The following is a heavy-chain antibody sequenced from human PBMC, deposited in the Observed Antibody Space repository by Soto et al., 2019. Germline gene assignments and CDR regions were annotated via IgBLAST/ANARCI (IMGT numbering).Heavy chain of an antibody. D-gene: IGHD3-22*01. V-gene: IGHV1-69*04. CDR2: IIPILGIA. J-gene: IGHJ4*02. CDR3: ARGLEVDYDSSGYYLDDY. CDR1: GYAFTSYD. Sequence: EASVKVSCKASGYAFTSYDINWVRQATGQGLEWMGRIIPILGIANYAQKFQGRVTITADKSTSTAYMELSSLRSEDTAVYYCARGLEVDYDSSGYYLDDYWGQGTLVTVSS.